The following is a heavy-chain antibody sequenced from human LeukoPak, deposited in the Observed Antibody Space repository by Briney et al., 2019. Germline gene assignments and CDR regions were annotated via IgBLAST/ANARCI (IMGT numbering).Heavy chain of an antibody. CDR2: IPYDGNKE. CDR1: GFTFSNYG. CDR3: AKDWEAVSICTQTPGITGTPPTPGY. Sequence: GGSPRLSCAASGFTFSNYGMHWVRQTPGRGLEWVAFIPYDGNKEYYADSVKGRLTISRDNSKNTLYLQMNSLRVEDTALYFCAKDWEAVSICTQTPGITGTPPTPGYWGQGTLVTVSS. V-gene: IGHV3-30*02. J-gene: IGHJ4*02. D-gene: IGHD1-20*01.